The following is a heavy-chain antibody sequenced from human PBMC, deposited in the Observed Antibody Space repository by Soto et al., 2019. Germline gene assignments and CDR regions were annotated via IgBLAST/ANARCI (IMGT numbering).Heavy chain of an antibody. CDR3: AKNLPRTGRFDY. Sequence: SETLSLTCTVSCGSISSYYWSWIRQPPGKGLEWIGYIYYSGKTHYNPSLKSRVTISVDRSKNQFSLQMSSVTAADTAVYYCAKNLPRTGRFDYWGQGSLVTVSS. V-gene: IGHV4-59*08. CDR2: IYYSGKT. CDR1: CGSISSYY. J-gene: IGHJ4*02.